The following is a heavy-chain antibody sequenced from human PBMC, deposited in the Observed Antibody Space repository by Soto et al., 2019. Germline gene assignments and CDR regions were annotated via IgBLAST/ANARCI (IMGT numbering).Heavy chain of an antibody. Sequence: SVKVSCKASGYTFTSYGISWVRQAPGQGLEWMGRIIPILGIANYAQRFQGRVTITADKSTSTAYMELSSLRSEDTAVYYCAREPNYWFDPWGQGTLVTVSS. D-gene: IGHD2-8*01. CDR3: AREPNYWFDP. V-gene: IGHV1-69*04. J-gene: IGHJ5*02. CDR1: GYTFTSYG. CDR2: IIPILGIA.